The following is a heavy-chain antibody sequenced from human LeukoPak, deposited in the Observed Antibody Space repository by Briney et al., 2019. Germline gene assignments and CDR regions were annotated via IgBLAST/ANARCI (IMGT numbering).Heavy chain of an antibody. D-gene: IGHD2-2*01. CDR2: ISAYNGNT. J-gene: IGHJ4*02. CDR1: GYTFTSYG. CDR3: AREIRYCSSTSCDY. Sequence: GASVKVSCKASGYTFTSYGISWVRQAPGQGLEWMGWISAYNGNTNYAQKLQGRVTMTTDTSTSTAYMELRSLRSDDTAVYYCAREIRYCSSTSCDYWGQGTLVTVSS. V-gene: IGHV1-18*01.